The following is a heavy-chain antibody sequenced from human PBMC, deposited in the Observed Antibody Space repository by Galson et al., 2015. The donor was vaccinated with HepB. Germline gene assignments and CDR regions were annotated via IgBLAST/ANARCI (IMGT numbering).Heavy chain of an antibody. CDR3: ARGWEGSGSYPQEE. CDR1: GGTLSSYT. D-gene: IGHD3-10*01. CDR2: ITPILGIA. Sequence: QSGAEVKKPGESLKVSCKASGGTLSSYTISWVRQAPGQGLEWMGRITPILGIANYAQKFQGRVTITADKSTSTAYMELSSLRSEDTAVYYCARGWEGSGSYPQEEWGQGTLVTVSS. J-gene: IGHJ4*02. V-gene: IGHV1-69*04.